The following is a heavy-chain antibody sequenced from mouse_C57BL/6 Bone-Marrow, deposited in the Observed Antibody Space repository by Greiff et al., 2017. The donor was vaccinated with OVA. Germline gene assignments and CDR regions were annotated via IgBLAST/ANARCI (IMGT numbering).Heavy chain of an antibody. CDR1: GYTFTSYW. V-gene: IGHV1-69*01. CDR2: IDPSDSYT. D-gene: IGHD1-2*01. J-gene: IGHJ4*01. Sequence: VQLQQPGAELVMPGASVKLSCKASGYTFTSYWMPWVKQRPGQGLEWIGEIDPSDSYTNYNQKFKGKSTLTVDKSSSTAYMQLSSLTSEDSAIYYCARDSITTEAIDYWGQGTSVTVSS. CDR3: ARDSITTEAIDY.